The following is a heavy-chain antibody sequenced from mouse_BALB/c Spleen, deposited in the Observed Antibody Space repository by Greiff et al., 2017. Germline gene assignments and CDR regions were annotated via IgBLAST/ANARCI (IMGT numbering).Heavy chain of an antibody. Sequence: VKLQQPGAELVRPGASVKLSCKASGYTFTSYWINWVKQRPGQGLEWIGNIYPSDSYTNYNQKFKDKATLTVDKSSSTAYMQLSSPTSEDSAVYYCTSGGNYGGAWFAYWGQGTLVTVSA. J-gene: IGHJ3*01. CDR3: TSGGNYGGAWFAY. V-gene: IGHV1-69*02. CDR1: GYTFTSYW. D-gene: IGHD2-1*01. CDR2: IYPSDSYT.